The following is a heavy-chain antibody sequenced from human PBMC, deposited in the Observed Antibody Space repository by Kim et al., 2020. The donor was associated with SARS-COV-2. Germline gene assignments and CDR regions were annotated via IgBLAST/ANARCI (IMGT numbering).Heavy chain of an antibody. V-gene: IGHV1-8*01. CDR1: GYTFTSYD. CDR3: ARAVWFRELLPRYYFDY. J-gene: IGHJ4*02. D-gene: IGHD3-10*01. CDR2: MNPNSGNT. Sequence: ASVKVSCKASGYTFTSYDINWVRQATGQRLEWMGWMNPNSGNTGYAQKFQGRVTMTRNTSISTAYMELSSLRSEDTAVYYCARAVWFRELLPRYYFDYWGQGTLVTVSS.